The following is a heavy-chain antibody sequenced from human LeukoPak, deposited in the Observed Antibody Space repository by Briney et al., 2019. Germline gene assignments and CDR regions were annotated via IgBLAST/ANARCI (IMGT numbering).Heavy chain of an antibody. CDR3: ARDPPHSSGPNSPCFEY. D-gene: IGHD6-19*01. CDR1: GYTFSTYG. Sequence: GASVKVSCKASGYTFSTYGISWVRQAPGQGLEWMGWISPYNDNTEYAQKFQGRVTMTTDTSTSTAYMELRSLRSDDTAVYYCARDPPHSSGPNSPCFEYWGPGTLVTVSS. J-gene: IGHJ4*02. V-gene: IGHV1-18*01. CDR2: ISPYNDNT.